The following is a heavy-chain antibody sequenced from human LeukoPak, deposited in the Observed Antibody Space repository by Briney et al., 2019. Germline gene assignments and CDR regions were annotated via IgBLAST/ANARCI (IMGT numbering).Heavy chain of an antibody. CDR3: ARDRAVAAFDY. Sequence: GGSLRLSCAASGFAVSSNYMSWVRQAPGKGLEWVSVIYSGGSTYYADSVKGRFTISRDNSKSTLYLQMNSLRAEDTAVYYCARDRAVAAFDYWGQGTLVTVSS. D-gene: IGHD6-19*01. CDR1: GFAVSSNY. V-gene: IGHV3-66*01. CDR2: IYSGGST. J-gene: IGHJ4*02.